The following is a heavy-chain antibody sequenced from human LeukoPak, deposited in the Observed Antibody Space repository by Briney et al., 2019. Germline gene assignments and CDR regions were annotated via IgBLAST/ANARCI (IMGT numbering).Heavy chain of an antibody. CDR1: GFTFSSYA. V-gene: IGHV3-30*19. CDR2: ISYDGSNK. D-gene: IGHD1-26*01. CDR3: ARGGSGGDFDY. J-gene: IGHJ4*02. Sequence: PGGSLRLSCAAPGFTFSSYAIHWIRQAPGKGLEWVAVISYDGSNKYYADSVKGRFTISRDNSKNTLYLQMNSLRAEDTAVYYCARGGSGGDFDYWGQGTLVTVSS.